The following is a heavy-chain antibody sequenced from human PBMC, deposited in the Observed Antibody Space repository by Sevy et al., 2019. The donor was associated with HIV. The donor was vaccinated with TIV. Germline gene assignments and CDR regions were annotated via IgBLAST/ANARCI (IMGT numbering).Heavy chain of an antibody. V-gene: IGHV4-34*01. CDR3: ARAPPVVVVPGAPSWFDP. CDR1: GGSFSGYY. CDR2: INHSGGT. D-gene: IGHD2-2*01. Sequence: SETLSLTCAVYGGSFSGYYWNWTRQSPGKGLEWIGEINHSGGTHYNPSLKSRVTISVDTSKNQFSLRLNSVTAADTAVYYCARAPPVVVVPGAPSWFDPWGQGTLVTVSS. J-gene: IGHJ5*02.